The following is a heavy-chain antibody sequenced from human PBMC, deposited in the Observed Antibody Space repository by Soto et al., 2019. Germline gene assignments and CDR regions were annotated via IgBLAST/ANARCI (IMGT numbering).Heavy chain of an antibody. CDR3: ARDVTIFGVVPYYYYGMDV. CDR2: INPNSGGT. V-gene: IGHV1-2*04. CDR1: GYTFTGYY. D-gene: IGHD3-3*01. Sequence: ASVKVSCKASGYTFTGYYMHWMRQAPGQGLEWMGWINPNSGGTNYAQKFQGWVTMTRDTSISTAYMELSRLRSDDTAVYYCARDVTIFGVVPYYYYGMDVWGQGTTVTVSS. J-gene: IGHJ6*02.